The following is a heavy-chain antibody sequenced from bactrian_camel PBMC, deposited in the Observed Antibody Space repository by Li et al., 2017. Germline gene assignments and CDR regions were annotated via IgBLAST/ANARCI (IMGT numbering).Heavy chain of an antibody. CDR1: GYRGGYC. CDR2: IDWDGNI. D-gene: IGHD7*01. CDR3: AADYRWSNICDQWQKYHT. V-gene: IGHV3S55*01. Sequence: HVQLVESGGGSVQAGGSLRLSCSVSGYRGGYCMGWFRQAPGKEREGVAGIDWDGNIDYADTAKGRFIISQDSAKNTVFLQMNNLKNEDTAMYYCAADYRWSNICDQWQKYHTWGQGTQVAVS. J-gene: IGHJ4*01.